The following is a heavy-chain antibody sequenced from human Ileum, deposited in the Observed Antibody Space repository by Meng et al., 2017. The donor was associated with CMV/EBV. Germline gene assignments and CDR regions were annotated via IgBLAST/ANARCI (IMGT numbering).Heavy chain of an antibody. J-gene: IGHJ4*02. D-gene: IGHD2-21*02. CDR3: ARLRDEMSCGGDTCYYFDY. V-gene: IGHV4-31*02. CDR2: IFATGET. Sequence: SGSFYWSWGRQQPGKGLEWMGYIFATGETYYNPSLEGRLAMSVDTFKNQFSLKLTSVTAADTAVYYCARLRDEMSCGGDTCYYFDYWGRGTLVTVSS. CDR1: SGSFY.